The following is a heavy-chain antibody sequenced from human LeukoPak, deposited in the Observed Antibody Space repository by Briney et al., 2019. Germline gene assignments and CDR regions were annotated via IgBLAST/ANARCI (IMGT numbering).Heavy chain of an antibody. CDR3: ARGTWEPNNWFDP. CDR2: INHSGST. CDR1: GGSFSGYY. V-gene: IGHV4-34*01. J-gene: IGHJ5*02. Sequence: SETLSLTCAVYGGSFSGYYWSWIRQPPGKGLEWIGEINHSGSTNYNPSLKSRVTISVDTSKNQFSLKLSSVTAADTAVYYCARGTWEPNNWFDPWGQGTLVTVSS. D-gene: IGHD1-26*01.